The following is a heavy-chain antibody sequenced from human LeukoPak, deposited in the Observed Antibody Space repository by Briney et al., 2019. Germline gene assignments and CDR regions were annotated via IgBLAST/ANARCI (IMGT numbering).Heavy chain of an antibody. V-gene: IGHV3-48*02. CDR1: GFTFSSYS. CDR3: ARALPTVIVATINYMDI. D-gene: IGHD5-12*01. CDR2: ISSSSSTI. J-gene: IGHJ6*03. Sequence: GGSLRLSCAASGFTFSSYSMNWVRQAPGKGLERVSYISSSSSTIYYADSVKGRFTISRDNAKNSLYLQMNSLRDEDTAVYYCARALPTVIVATINYMDIWGKGTTVTVSS.